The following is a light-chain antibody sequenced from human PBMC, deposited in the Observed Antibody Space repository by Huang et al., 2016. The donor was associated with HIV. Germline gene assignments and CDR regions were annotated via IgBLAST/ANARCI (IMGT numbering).Light chain of an antibody. V-gene: IGKV1-39*01. CDR1: KNINSV. J-gene: IGKJ1*01. CDR2: AAS. CDR3: QQSYNTSWT. Sequence: DIQLTQSPSSRSASLGDRVTIHYRESKNINSVLDWYKQTPGKAPILLIYAASSLLSGGPSRFSGSGSGTEFTLTISGLQPVDLGTYYCQQSYNTSWTFGQGTTVEIK.